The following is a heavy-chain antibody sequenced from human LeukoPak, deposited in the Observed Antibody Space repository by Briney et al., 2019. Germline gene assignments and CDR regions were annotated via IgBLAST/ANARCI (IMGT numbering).Heavy chain of an antibody. Sequence: PGGSLSLSCEASGFTFSSYAMSWFRQAPGKGLEWVSAISGSGGSTYYADSVKGRFTISRDNSKNTLYLQMNSLRAEDTAVYYCAKLGLYGSGRNWGQGTLVTVSS. J-gene: IGHJ4*02. D-gene: IGHD3-10*01. V-gene: IGHV3-23*01. CDR3: AKLGLYGSGRN. CDR2: ISGSGGST. CDR1: GFTFSSYA.